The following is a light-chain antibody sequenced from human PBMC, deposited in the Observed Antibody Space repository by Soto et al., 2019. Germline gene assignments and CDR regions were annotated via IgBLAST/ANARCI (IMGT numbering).Light chain of an antibody. CDR2: ASS. Sequence: IQMTQSPYSLSASVGERITITCRASQTIGTYLNWYQQVPGKAPKLLIYASSSLQTGVPSRFSGSGSGTHFTLIINSLQPEDFGTYYCQQSFNLPRTFGPGTRVETK. V-gene: IGKV1-39*01. CDR1: QTIGTY. J-gene: IGKJ1*01. CDR3: QQSFNLPRT.